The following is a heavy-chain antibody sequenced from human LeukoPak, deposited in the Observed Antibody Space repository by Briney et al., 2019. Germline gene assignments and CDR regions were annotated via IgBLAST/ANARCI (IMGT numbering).Heavy chain of an antibody. Sequence: SETLSLTCAVYGGSFSGYYWSWIRQPPGKGLEWIGEINHSGSTNYNPSLKSRVTISVDTSKNQSSLKLSSVTAADTAVYYCASQYYSSSSLSGWFDPWGQGTLVTVSS. V-gene: IGHV4-34*01. CDR2: INHSGST. CDR3: ASQYYSSSSLSGWFDP. D-gene: IGHD6-6*01. CDR1: GGSFSGYY. J-gene: IGHJ5*02.